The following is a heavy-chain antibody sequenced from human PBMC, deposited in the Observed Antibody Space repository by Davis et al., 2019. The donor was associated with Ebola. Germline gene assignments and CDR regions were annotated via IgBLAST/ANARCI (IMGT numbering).Heavy chain of an antibody. J-gene: IGHJ6*02. V-gene: IGHV3-7*01. CDR1: GFTFSRYW. Sequence: GGSLRLSCAASGFTFSRYWMSWVRQAPGKGLEWVANIKTDGTEGYYADSVKGRFTISRDNAKNSLYLQMNSLRAEDTAVYYCLYGMDVWGQGTTVTVSS. CDR3: LYGMDV. CDR2: IKTDGTEG.